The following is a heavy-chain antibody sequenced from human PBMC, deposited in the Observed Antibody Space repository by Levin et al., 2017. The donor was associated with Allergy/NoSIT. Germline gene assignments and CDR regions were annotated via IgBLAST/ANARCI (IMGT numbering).Heavy chain of an antibody. J-gene: IGHJ4*02. D-gene: IGHD3-3*01. CDR3: ARQLGNFWSGYNYFDY. Sequence: GSLRLSCAASGFTFSSYEMNWVRRAPGKGLEWVSYISSTGSTLYSADSVKGRFTISRDNAKNSLYLHMNSLRAEDTAVYYCARQLGNFWSGYNYFDYWGQGTLVTVSS. V-gene: IGHV3-48*03. CDR2: ISSTGSTL. CDR1: GFTFSSYE.